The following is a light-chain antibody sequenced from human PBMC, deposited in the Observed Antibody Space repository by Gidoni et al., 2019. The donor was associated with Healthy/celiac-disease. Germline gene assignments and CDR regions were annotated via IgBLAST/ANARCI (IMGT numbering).Light chain of an antibody. J-gene: IGLJ2*01. V-gene: IGLV2-14*01. Sequence: QSALTQPASVSGSPGQSITISCTGTSSDVGGYNYVSWYQPHTGKAPKLMIYEVIKRPSGVSNRFSGSKSVNTASLTISGLQAEDEADYYCSSYTSSSTRVFGGGTKLTVL. CDR1: SSDVGGYNY. CDR2: EVI. CDR3: SSYTSSSTRV.